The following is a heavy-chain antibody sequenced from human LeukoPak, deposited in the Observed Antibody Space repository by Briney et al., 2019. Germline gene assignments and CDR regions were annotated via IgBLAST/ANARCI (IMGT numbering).Heavy chain of an antibody. CDR1: GGTFSSYA. D-gene: IGHD3-22*01. J-gene: IGHJ4*02. V-gene: IGHV1-69*05. Sequence: SVKVSCKASGGTFSSYAISWVRQAPGQGLEWMGGIISIFGTANYAQKFQGRVTMTRNTSISTAYMELSSLRSEDTAVYYCARVGDSSGYPFDYWGQGTLVTVSS. CDR2: IISIFGTA. CDR3: ARVGDSSGYPFDY.